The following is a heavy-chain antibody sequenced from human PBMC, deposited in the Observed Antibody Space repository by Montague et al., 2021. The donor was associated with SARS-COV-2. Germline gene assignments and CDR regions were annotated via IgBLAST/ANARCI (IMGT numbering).Heavy chain of an antibody. CDR3: VRGPLTPGGFDK. D-gene: IGHD3-10*01. Sequence: SQTLSLTCAVSGGSVSDTDYYWGWVRRPPGKGLEWLGTTVHSGNSFSNPSLKSRLSIFVHASMNQVSLSLASVTAADTAIYYCVRGPLTPGGFDKWGQGALVTVSA. V-gene: IGHV4-39*01. CDR2: TVHSGNS. CDR1: GGSVSDTDYY. J-gene: IGHJ4*02.